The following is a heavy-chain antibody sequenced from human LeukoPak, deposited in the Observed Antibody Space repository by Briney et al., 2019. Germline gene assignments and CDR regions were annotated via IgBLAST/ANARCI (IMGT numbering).Heavy chain of an antibody. J-gene: IGHJ4*02. CDR2: PSHSGST. V-gene: IGHV4-4*02. Sequence: SDTLSLTCAVSSGPINSSNWWSWARQPPGKGLDWIEEPSHSGSTHYNPSLRSRLTISVDKAKNQFSLNLSSVTAADTAVYYCASRRFEPYWGQGTLVTVSS. D-gene: IGHD3-10*01. CDR3: ASRRFEPY. CDR1: SGPINSSNW.